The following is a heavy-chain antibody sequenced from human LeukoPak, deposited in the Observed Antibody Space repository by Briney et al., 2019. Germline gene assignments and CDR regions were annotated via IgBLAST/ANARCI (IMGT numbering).Heavy chain of an antibody. V-gene: IGHV1-2*02. CDR1: GYTFTGYY. J-gene: IGHJ4*02. Sequence: ASVKVSCKASGYTFTGYYMHWVRQAPGQGLEWMGWINPNSGGTNYAQKFQGRDTMTRDTSISTAYMELSRLRSDDTAVYYCARDGFRGATAPYFDYWGQGTLVTVSS. CDR2: INPNSGGT. CDR3: ARDGFRGATAPYFDY. D-gene: IGHD1-26*01.